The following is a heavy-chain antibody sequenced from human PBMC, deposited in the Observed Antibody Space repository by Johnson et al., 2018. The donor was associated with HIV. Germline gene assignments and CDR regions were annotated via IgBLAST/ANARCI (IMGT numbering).Heavy chain of an antibody. D-gene: IGHD6-13*01. CDR3: AKAFSSSWSDAFDI. V-gene: IGHV3-33*06. CDR2: IWYDGSNK. CDR1: GFTFSSYG. Sequence: VHLVESGGGVVQPGRSLRLSCAASGFTFSSYGMHWVRQAPGNGLEWVAVIWYDGSNKYYADSVKGRFTISRDNSKNTLYLQMNSLRAEDTAVYYCAKAFSSSWSDAFDIWGQGTMVTVSS. J-gene: IGHJ3*02.